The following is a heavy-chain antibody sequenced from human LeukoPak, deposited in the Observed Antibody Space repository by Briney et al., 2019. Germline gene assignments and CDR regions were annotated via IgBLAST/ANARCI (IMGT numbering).Heavy chain of an antibody. CDR3: ARRWWGIALYFDY. V-gene: IGHV4-34*01. CDR2: INHSGST. J-gene: IGHJ4*02. D-gene: IGHD6-13*01. Sequence: GSLRLSCAASGFTFSSYEMNWVRQPPGKGLEWIGEINHSGSTNYNPSLKSRVTISVDTSKNQFSLKLSSVTAADTAVYYCARRWWGIALYFDYWGQGTLVTVSS. CDR1: GFTFSSYE.